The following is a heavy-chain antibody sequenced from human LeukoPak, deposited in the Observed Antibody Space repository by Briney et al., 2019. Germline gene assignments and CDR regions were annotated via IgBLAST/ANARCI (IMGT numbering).Heavy chain of an antibody. CDR1: GGSISSGGYS. D-gene: IGHD1-26*01. Sequence: PSETLSLTCAVSGGSISSGGYSWSWIRQPPGKGLEWIGYIYYSGSTNYNPSLKSRVTISVDTSKNQFSLKLSSVTAADTAVYYCARGGGSFDYWGQGTLVTVSS. V-gene: IGHV4-61*08. CDR2: IYYSGST. J-gene: IGHJ4*02. CDR3: ARGGGSFDY.